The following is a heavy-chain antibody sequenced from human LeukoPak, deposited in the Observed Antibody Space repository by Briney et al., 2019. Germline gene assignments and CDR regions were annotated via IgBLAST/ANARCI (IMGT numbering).Heavy chain of an antibody. D-gene: IGHD3-22*01. CDR3: ARVDPYYYDSSGYYYVGY. CDR1: GGSISSGDYY. J-gene: IGHJ4*02. Sequence: SQTLSLTCTVSGGSISSGDYYWSWIRQPPGKGLEWIGYIYYSGSTYYNPSLKSRVTISVDTSKNQFSLKLSSVTAADTAVYYCARVDPYYYDSSGYYYVGYWGQGTLVTVSS. CDR2: IYYSGST. V-gene: IGHV4-30-4*01.